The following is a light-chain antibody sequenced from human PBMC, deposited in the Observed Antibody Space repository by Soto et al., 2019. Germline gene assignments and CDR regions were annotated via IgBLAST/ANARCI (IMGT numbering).Light chain of an antibody. CDR3: QQYTYWTPRT. J-gene: IGKJ1*01. CDR1: QRVSNN. CDR2: GAS. Sequence: ETVMTQSPATLSVSPGERATLSCRASQRVSNNLAWYQQKPGQAPRLLIYGASTRATGVPARFSGSGSGTEFTLSISSLQSEDFAVYYCQQYTYWTPRTFGQGTK. V-gene: IGKV3-15*01.